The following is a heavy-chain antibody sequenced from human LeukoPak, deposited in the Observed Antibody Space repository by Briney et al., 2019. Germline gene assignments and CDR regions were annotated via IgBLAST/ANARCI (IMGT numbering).Heavy chain of an antibody. Sequence: KSSETLSLTCTVSGGSISSYYWSWIRQPPGKGLEWIGYIYYSGSTNYNPSLKSRVTISVDTSKNQFSLKLSSVTAADTAVYYCARSWSGWTSGAFDIWGQGTMVTVSS. V-gene: IGHV4-59*08. CDR3: ARSWSGWTSGAFDI. D-gene: IGHD3-10*01. J-gene: IGHJ3*02. CDR2: IYYSGST. CDR1: GGSISSYY.